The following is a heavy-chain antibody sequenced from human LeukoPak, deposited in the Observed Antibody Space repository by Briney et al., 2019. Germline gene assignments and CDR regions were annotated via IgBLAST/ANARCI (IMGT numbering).Heavy chain of an antibody. CDR3: ATSYYYDSSGYYYGFDY. V-gene: IGHV4-61*01. Sequence: SGTLSLTCTVSGGSFSSVSYYWSWIRQPPGKGLEWIVNIYYSGRTNYNPSLNSRATISVDTSKSQFSLQLSSVTAADTAVYYCATSYYYDSSGYYYGFDYWGQGTLVTVSS. CDR1: GGSFSSVSYY. D-gene: IGHD3-22*01. J-gene: IGHJ4*02. CDR2: IYYSGRT.